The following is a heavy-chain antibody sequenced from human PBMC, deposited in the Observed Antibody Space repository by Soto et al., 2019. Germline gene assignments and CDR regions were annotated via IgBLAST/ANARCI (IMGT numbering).Heavy chain of an antibody. CDR1: GFTFSSYA. V-gene: IGHV3-23*01. CDR2: ISGSGGSK. D-gene: IGHD3-9*01. CDR3: AKGADAIFTFYHRFDF. J-gene: IGHJ4*01. Sequence: GGSLRLSCAASGFTFSSYAMSWVRQAPGKGLEWVSAISGSGGSKYYADSVKGRFTISRDNAKNTLYLQMNSLRAEDTAVYYWAKGADAIFTFYHRFDFWGQGTLVTVSS.